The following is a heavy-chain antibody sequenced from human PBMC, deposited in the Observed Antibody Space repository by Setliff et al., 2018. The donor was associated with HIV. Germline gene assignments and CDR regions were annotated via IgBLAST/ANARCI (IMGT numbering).Heavy chain of an antibody. Sequence: SETLSLTCTVFGGSISGSNYYWGWIHQPPGKGLEWIANVHYSGSIYFNPSLRSRVAISVDTSHNQFSLRLRSVTAADTAVYYCARPSLGIGGGSMFNNWGQGTLVTVSS. CDR1: GGSISGSNYY. CDR2: VHYSGSI. D-gene: IGHD3-3*01. CDR3: ARPSLGIGGGSMFNN. J-gene: IGHJ4*02. V-gene: IGHV4-39*01.